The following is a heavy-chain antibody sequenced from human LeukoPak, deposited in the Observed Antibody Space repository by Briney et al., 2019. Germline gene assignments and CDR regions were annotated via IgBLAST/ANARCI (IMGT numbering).Heavy chain of an antibody. J-gene: IGHJ4*02. V-gene: IGHV3-7*01. CDR1: GFTFSSYW. CDR3: ARDLHGDYVFDY. CDR2: IKQDGSEK. D-gene: IGHD4-17*01. Sequence: TGGSLRLSCVASGFTFSSYWMSWVRQAPGKGLEWVANIKQDGSEKYYVDSVKGRFTISRDNAKNSLYLQMNSLRAEDTAVYYCARDLHGDYVFDYWGQGTLVTVSS.